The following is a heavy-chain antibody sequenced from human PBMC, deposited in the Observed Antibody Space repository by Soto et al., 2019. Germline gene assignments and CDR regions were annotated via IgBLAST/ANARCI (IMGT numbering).Heavy chain of an antibody. CDR3: ARRAAGSTSSFPRYFDC. CDR1: GFTFSSYA. J-gene: IGHJ4*02. V-gene: IGHV3-23*01. D-gene: IGHD6-13*01. CDR2: ISDSGSST. Sequence: EVQLLESGGGLVQPGGSLRLSCAASGFTFSSYAMSWVRQAPGKGLEWVSIISDSGSSTYYADSVKGRFTISRDNSKNTLNLQMNSLRAEDTAVYYCARRAAGSTSSFPRYFDCWGRGTLVTVSS.